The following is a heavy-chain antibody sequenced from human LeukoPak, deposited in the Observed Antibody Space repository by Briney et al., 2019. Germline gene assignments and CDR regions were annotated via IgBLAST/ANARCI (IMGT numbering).Heavy chain of an antibody. CDR3: ARDYYGSGSYYNDWFDP. J-gene: IGHJ5*02. D-gene: IGHD3-10*01. V-gene: IGHV4-31*03. CDR1: GGSISSGGYY. CDR2: IYYSGST. Sequence: SSQTLSLTCTVPGGSISSGGYYWSWIRQHPGKGLEWIGYIYYSGSTYYNPSLKSRVTMSVDTSKNQFSLKLSSVTAADTAVYYCARDYYGSGSYYNDWFDPWGQGTLVTVSS.